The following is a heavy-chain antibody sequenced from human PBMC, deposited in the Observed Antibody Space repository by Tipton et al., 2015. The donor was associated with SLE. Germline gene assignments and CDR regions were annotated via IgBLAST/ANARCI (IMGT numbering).Heavy chain of an antibody. CDR1: GGSISSSSYY. CDR3: AGERATILRYLKGGNSGFDL. J-gene: IGHJ2*01. V-gene: IGHV4-39*07. CDR2: IYYSGST. D-gene: IGHD4-23*01. Sequence: TLSLTCTVSGGSISSSSYYWGWIRQPPGKGLEWIGSIYYSGSTYYNPSLKSRVTISVDTSKNQFFLKLSSVTAADTAVYYCAGERATILRYLKGGNSGFDLWGRGTLVTVSS.